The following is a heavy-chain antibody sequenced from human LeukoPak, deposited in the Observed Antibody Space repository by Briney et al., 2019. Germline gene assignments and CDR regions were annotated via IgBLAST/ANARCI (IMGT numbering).Heavy chain of an antibody. V-gene: IGHV1-46*01. CDR2: IDPSSGNT. Sequence: ASVKVSCKASGYALTNYYMSWVRQAPGQGPEWMGAIDPSSGNTQFAPKFEGRVTVTTDTSTSTVYMEMSSLRSDDTAMYYCAIYPGPTIQGSFDYWGQGTLVTVSS. CDR1: GYALTNYY. D-gene: IGHD5-18*01. J-gene: IGHJ4*02. CDR3: AIYPGPTIQGSFDY.